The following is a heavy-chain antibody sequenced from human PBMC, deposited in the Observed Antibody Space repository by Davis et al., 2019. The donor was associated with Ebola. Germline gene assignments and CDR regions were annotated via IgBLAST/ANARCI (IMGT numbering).Heavy chain of an antibody. CDR2: MYYSGST. J-gene: IGHJ4*02. CDR1: GGSISSSSYH. D-gene: IGHD6-19*01. V-gene: IGHV4-39*01. CDR3: ARFSGYRSGPGPFDY. Sequence: MPSETLSLTCTVSGGSISSSSYHWGWIRQPPGKGLEWIGSMYYSGSTYYNPSLKSRLTISVDTSKNQVSMKLSSVTAADTAVYYCARFSGYRSGPGPFDYWGQGTLVTVSS.